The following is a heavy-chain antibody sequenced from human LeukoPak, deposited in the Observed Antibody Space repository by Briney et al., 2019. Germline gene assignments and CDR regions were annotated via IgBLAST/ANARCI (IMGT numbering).Heavy chain of an antibody. CDR2: IYHSGST. Sequence: PSETLSLTCTVSGYSISSGYYWGWIRQPPGKGLEWIGSIYHSGSTYYNPSLKSRVTISVDTSKNQFSLKLSSVTAADTAVYYCARDLSSTVTTWFDPWGQGTLVTVSS. J-gene: IGHJ5*02. CDR1: GYSISSGYY. D-gene: IGHD4-17*01. V-gene: IGHV4-38-2*02. CDR3: ARDLSSTVTTWFDP.